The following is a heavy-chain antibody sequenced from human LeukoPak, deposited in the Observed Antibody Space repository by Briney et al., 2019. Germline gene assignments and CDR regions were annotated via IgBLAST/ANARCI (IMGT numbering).Heavy chain of an antibody. Sequence: PSETLSLTCTVSGGSIGSYYWIWIRQPPGKGLEWIGYIYSSGNTNYNPSPKSRVTISVDTSKNQFSLKLSSVTAADTAVYYCARGRAKYDSTGYYYWGQGTLVTVSS. CDR2: IYSSGNT. CDR3: ARGRAKYDSTGYYY. CDR1: GGSIGSYY. D-gene: IGHD3-22*01. V-gene: IGHV4-59*01. J-gene: IGHJ4*02.